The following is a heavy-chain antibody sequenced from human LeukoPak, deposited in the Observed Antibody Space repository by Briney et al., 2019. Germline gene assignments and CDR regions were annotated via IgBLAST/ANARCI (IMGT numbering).Heavy chain of an antibody. Sequence: PSETLSLTCTVSGGSISSGGYFWSWIRQHPGTGLEWIGYIYYSGSTYYGPSLKSRVTISVDTSKNQFSLKLNSVTAADTAVYYCASLSGFYLDWGQGTLVTVSS. V-gene: IGHV4-31*03. J-gene: IGHJ4*02. CDR1: GGSISSGGYF. CDR2: IYYSGST. D-gene: IGHD3-22*01. CDR3: ASLSGFYLD.